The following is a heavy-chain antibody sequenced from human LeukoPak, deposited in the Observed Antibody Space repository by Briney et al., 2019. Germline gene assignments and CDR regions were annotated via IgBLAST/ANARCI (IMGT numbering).Heavy chain of an antibody. J-gene: IGHJ5*02. Sequence: ASVKVSCKASGYTFTSYGISWVRQAPGQGLEWMGWISAYNGNTNYAQKLQGRATMTTDTSTSTAYMELRSLRSDDTAAYYCARFSSSGWYAENWFDPWGQGTLVTVSS. V-gene: IGHV1-18*01. D-gene: IGHD6-19*01. CDR1: GYTFTSYG. CDR3: ARFSSSGWYAENWFDP. CDR2: ISAYNGNT.